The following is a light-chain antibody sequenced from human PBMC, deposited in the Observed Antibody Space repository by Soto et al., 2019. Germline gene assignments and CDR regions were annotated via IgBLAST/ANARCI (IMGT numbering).Light chain of an antibody. CDR3: CSYADSNTRVV. V-gene: IGLV2-23*01. CDR1: SADVGSYNL. CDR2: EGT. J-gene: IGLJ2*01. Sequence: QSALTQPASESGSPGQSITMSCTGTSADVGSYNLVSWYQQHPGKAPKLMVYEGTKRPSGVSNRFSGSKSGNTASLTISGLQAEDEADYYCCSYADSNTRVVFGGGTKLTVL.